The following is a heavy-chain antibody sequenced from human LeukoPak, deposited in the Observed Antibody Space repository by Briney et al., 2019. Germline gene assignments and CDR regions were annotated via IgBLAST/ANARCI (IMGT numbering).Heavy chain of an antibody. Sequence: GESLKISCAASGFTFSSYGMHWVRQAPGKGLEWVAFIRYDGSNKYYADSVKGRFTISRDNSKNTLYLQMNSLRAEDTAVYYCAKGSRCSSTSCYMFDFDYWGQGTLVTVSS. CDR1: GFTFSSYG. CDR2: IRYDGSNK. J-gene: IGHJ4*02. CDR3: AKGSRCSSTSCYMFDFDY. D-gene: IGHD2-2*02. V-gene: IGHV3-30*02.